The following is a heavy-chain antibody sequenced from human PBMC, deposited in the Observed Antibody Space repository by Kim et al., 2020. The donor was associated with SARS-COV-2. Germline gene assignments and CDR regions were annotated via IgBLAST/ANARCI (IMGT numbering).Heavy chain of an antibody. CDR3: VKGRMAAAGNTYFDP. CDR1: GFAFSNYA. D-gene: IGHD6-13*01. V-gene: IGHV3-23*01. CDR2: ISGIGDST. J-gene: IGHJ5*02. Sequence: GGSLRLSCAASGFAFSNYAMSWVRQAPLKGLEWVSTISGIGDSTYYADSVKGRFAISRDNSKNTLYLQINSLGAEDTAVYYCVKGRMAAAGNTYFDPWGQGTLVTVSS.